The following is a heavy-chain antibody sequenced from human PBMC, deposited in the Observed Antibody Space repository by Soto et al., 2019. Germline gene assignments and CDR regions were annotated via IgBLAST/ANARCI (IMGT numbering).Heavy chain of an antibody. D-gene: IGHD3-10*01. CDR2: INGDGSGT. V-gene: IGHV3-74*01. J-gene: IGHJ6*02. CDR1: GFTFSRYW. CDR3: ARERFGIYGLDV. Sequence: EVQLVESGGGLVQPGGSLRLSCAASGFTFSRYWMHWVRQAPGKGLVWVSRINGDGSGTSYADSVMGRFTISRDNAKNTLYLQMNRLRAEDTAVYYCARERFGIYGLDVWGQGTTVTVSS.